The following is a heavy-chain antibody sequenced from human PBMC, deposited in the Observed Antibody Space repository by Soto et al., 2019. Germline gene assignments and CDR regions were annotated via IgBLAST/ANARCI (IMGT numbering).Heavy chain of an antibody. D-gene: IGHD3-16*02. Sequence: PGGSLRLSCAASGFTFSSYGMHWVRQAPGKGLEWVAVISYDGSNRYYADSVKGRFTISRDNSKNTLYLQMNSLRAEDTAVYYCAKDQQLRLGELSSPPPGYWGQGTLVTVSS. V-gene: IGHV3-30*18. J-gene: IGHJ4*02. CDR2: ISYDGSNR. CDR3: AKDQQLRLGELSSPPPGY. CDR1: GFTFSSYG.